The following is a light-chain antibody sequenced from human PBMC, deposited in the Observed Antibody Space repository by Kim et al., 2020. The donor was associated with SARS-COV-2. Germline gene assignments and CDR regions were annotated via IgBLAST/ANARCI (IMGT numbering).Light chain of an antibody. CDR1: NSDVGRYNL. Sequence: QSALTQPASVSGSPGQSITISCTGTNSDVGRYNLVSWYQQHPGKAPKLMIFEVTKRPSGISDRFSGSKSGNTASLTISGLQAEDEADYYCCSYAGTNSLGVVFGGGTQLTVL. CDR2: EVT. CDR3: CSYAGTNSLGVV. V-gene: IGLV2-23*02. J-gene: IGLJ2*01.